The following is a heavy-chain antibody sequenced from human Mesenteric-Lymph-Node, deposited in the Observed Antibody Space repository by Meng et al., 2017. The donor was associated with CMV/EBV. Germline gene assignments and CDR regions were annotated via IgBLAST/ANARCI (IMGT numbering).Heavy chain of an antibody. J-gene: IGHJ4*02. CDR3: ARGAQLRDFDH. Sequence: CTVSGGSISSGGYYWSWIRQHPGKGLEWIGYIYYSGSTYYNPSLKSRVTISVDTSKNQFSLKLSSVTAADTAVYYCARGAQLRDFDHWGQGTLVTVSS. CDR2: IYYSGST. CDR1: GGSISSGGYY. V-gene: IGHV4-31*03. D-gene: IGHD3-3*01.